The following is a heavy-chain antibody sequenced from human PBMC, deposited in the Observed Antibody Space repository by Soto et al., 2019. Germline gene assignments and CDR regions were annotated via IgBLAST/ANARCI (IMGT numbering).Heavy chain of an antibody. D-gene: IGHD3-10*01. CDR1: GFTFSSYW. CDR3: ARDRFVYGMDV. V-gene: IGHV3-74*01. J-gene: IGHJ6*02. Sequence: GGSLRLSCAASGFTFSSYWMHWVRQAPGKGLVWVSRINSDASSTSYADSVKGRFTISRDNAKNTLYLQMNSLRAEDTAVYYCARDRFVYGMDVWGQGTTVTVSS. CDR2: INSDASST.